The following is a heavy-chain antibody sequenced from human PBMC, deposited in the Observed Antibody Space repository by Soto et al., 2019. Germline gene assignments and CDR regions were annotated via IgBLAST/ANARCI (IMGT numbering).Heavy chain of an antibody. CDR3: ASPRAIVVVGGDAFDI. D-gene: IGHD3-22*01. CDR1: GGTFSSYA. J-gene: IGHJ3*02. V-gene: IGHV1-69*13. Sequence: ASVKVSCKASGGTFSSYAISWVRQAPGQGLEWMGGIIPIFGTANYAQKFQGRVTITADESTSTAYMELSSLRSEDTAVYYCASPRAIVVVGGDAFDIWGQGTMVTVSS. CDR2: IIPIFGTA.